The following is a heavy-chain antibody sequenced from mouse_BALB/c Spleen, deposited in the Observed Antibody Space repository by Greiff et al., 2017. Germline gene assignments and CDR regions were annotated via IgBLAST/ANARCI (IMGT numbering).Heavy chain of an antibody. Sequence: QDQLQQSGAELAKPGASVKMSCKASGYTFTSYWMHWVKQRPGQGLEWIGYINPSTGYTEYNQKFKGKATLTVDKSSSTAYMELRSLTSEDTAVYYCAREGDGGYLYAMDYWGQGTSVTVSS. CDR1: GYTFTSYW. D-gene: IGHD2-3*01. CDR3: AREGDGGYLYAMDY. CDR2: INPSTGYT. J-gene: IGHJ4*01. V-gene: IGHV1-7*01.